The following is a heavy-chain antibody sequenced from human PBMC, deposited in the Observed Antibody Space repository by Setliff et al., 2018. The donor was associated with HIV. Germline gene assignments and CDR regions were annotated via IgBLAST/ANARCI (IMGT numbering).Heavy chain of an antibody. V-gene: IGHV1-46*01. CDR3: ARGTPSVSYYGDLYL. J-gene: IGHJ5*02. CDR2: INPSDIST. CDR1: GYTFTSHY. D-gene: IGHD1-26*01. Sequence: GASVKVSCKASGYTFTSHYVQWVRQAPGQGLERMGIINPSDISTRFAQKFQGRVTMTRDTSTNTTYMDVSSLRSEDTAVYHCARGTPSVSYYGDLYLWGQGTLVTVSS.